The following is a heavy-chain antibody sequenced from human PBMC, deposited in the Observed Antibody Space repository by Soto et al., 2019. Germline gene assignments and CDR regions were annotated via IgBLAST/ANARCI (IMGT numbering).Heavy chain of an antibody. CDR3: AKDPRGIVGAGAWLDS. Sequence: QVHLVESGGDVVQPGRSLRLSCAASGFSFSSYAIHWVRQAPGKGLEWVAVISYDGSDMYYGDSVKGRFTISRDNSKNTLYLQMNSLRPDDTALYYCAKDPRGIVGAGAWLDSWGQGTLVIVSS. J-gene: IGHJ4*02. V-gene: IGHV3-30*18. CDR2: ISYDGSDM. CDR1: GFSFSSYA. D-gene: IGHD1-26*01.